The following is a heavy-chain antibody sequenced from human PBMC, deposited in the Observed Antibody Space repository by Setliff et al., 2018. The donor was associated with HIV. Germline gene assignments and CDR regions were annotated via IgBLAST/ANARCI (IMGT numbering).Heavy chain of an antibody. CDR1: GDSVNSRSYY. CDR3: AQLGMVDDFDY. Sequence: ASETLSLPCTVSGDSVNSRSYYWSWTRQPPGKGLEWIGYTYYSGSTNYNPSLKSRVTIPVDTSKNHFSLKLRSVTAADTAVYYWAQLGMVDDFDYWGQGAVVSGSS. CDR2: TYYSGST. J-gene: IGHJ4*02. D-gene: IGHD1-1*01. V-gene: IGHV4-61*03.